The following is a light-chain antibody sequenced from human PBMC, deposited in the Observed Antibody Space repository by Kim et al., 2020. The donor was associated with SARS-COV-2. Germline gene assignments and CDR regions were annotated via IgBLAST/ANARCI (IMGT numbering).Light chain of an antibody. CDR3: QSYDNSLSGYV. CDR1: SSNIGAGYD. Sequence: QPVLTQPPSVFGAPGQRVTISCTGSSSNIGAGYDVHWYQQFPGTAPKLLIYGSTSRPSGVPDRFSGSKSGTSASLAITGLQAEDEADYFCQSYDNSLSGYVFATGTKVTVL. V-gene: IGLV1-40*01. J-gene: IGLJ1*01. CDR2: GST.